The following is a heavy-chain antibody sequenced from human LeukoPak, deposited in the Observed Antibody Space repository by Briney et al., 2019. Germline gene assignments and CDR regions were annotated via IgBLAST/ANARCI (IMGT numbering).Heavy chain of an antibody. D-gene: IGHD6-6*01. Sequence: GGSLRLSCAASGFTFSSYAMSWVRQAPGKGLEWVSAISGSGGSTYYADSVKGRFTISRDNSKNTLYLQMHSLRAEDTAVYYCAKVGVWEQLVVPLPHDAFDIWGQGTMVTVSS. CDR3: AKVGVWEQLVVPLPHDAFDI. CDR2: ISGSGGST. J-gene: IGHJ3*02. CDR1: GFTFSSYA. V-gene: IGHV3-23*01.